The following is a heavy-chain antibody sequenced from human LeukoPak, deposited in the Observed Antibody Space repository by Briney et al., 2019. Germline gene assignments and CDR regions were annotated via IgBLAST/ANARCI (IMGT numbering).Heavy chain of an antibody. J-gene: IGHJ4*02. CDR2: ISYDGSNK. V-gene: IGHV3-30*01. D-gene: IGHD6-13*01. Sequence: GGSLRLSCAASGFTFSSYAMHWVRQAPGKRLEWVAVISYDGSNKYYADSVKGRFTISRDNSKNTLYLQMNSLRAEDTAVYYCARESSSSWYAFDYWGQGTLVTVSS. CDR1: GFTFSSYA. CDR3: ARESSSSWYAFDY.